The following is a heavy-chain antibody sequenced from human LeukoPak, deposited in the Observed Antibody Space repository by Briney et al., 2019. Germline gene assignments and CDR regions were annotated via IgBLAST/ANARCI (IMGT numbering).Heavy chain of an antibody. J-gene: IGHJ5*02. V-gene: IGHV3-21*06. CDR3: ARDAPYTSSSGRGWFDP. D-gene: IGHD6-6*01. CDR2: ISGSTSYI. CDR1: GFTFSTYS. Sequence: GGSLRLSCVASGFTFSTYSMNWVRQAPRKGLEWVSFISGSTSYIFYADSVKGRFTISRDNAKNSLYLQMNSLRAEDTAVYYCARDAPYTSSSGRGWFDPWGQGTLVTVSS.